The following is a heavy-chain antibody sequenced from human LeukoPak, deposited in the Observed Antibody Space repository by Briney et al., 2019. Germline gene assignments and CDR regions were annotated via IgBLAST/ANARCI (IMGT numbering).Heavy chain of an antibody. V-gene: IGHV3-21*01. CDR1: GFTFSSYS. J-gene: IGHJ4*02. D-gene: IGHD2-15*01. CDR2: ISSSSSHI. CDR3: ARDSVYCSGGSCYSFDY. Sequence: GGSLRLSCAASGFTFSSYSMNWVRQAPGKELEWVSSISSSSSHIYYADSVKGRFTISRDNAKNSLYLQMNSLRAEDTAVYYCARDSVYCSGGSCYSFDYWGQGTLVTVSS.